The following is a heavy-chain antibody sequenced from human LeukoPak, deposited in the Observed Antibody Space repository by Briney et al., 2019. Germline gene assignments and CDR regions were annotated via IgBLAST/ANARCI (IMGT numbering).Heavy chain of an antibody. Sequence: PSETLSLTCTVSGXSIKSYYWSWIRQPPGKGLEWIGQIYYSGSTNYNPSLKSRVTISLDTSKNQFSLKLNSVTAADTAVYYCARAMGGAGTVTDYWGQGTLVTVSS. CDR1: GXSIKSYY. J-gene: IGHJ4*02. D-gene: IGHD6-13*01. V-gene: IGHV4-59*01. CDR2: IYYSGST. CDR3: ARAMGGAGTVTDY.